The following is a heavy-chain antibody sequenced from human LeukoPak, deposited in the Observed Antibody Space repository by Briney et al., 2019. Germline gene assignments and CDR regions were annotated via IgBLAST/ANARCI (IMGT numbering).Heavy chain of an antibody. CDR3: AKRNRRDSSGYPAPFDY. CDR2: INSDGTTT. J-gene: IGHJ4*02. Sequence: GGSLRLSCADSGFIFSGYWMHWVRQAPGKGLVWVSRINSDGTTTAYADSVKGRFTISRDNSKNTLYLQMNSLRAEDTAVYYCAKRNRRDSSGYPAPFDYWGQGTLVTVSS. V-gene: IGHV3-74*01. D-gene: IGHD3-22*01. CDR1: GFIFSGYW.